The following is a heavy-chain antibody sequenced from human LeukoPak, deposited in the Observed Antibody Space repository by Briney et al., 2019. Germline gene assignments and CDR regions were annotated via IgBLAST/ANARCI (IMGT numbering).Heavy chain of an antibody. J-gene: IGHJ4*02. Sequence: PGRSLRLSCAASGFTFSSYAMHWVRQAPGKGLEWVSAISGSGGSTYYADSVKGRFTISRDNSKNTLYLQMNSLRAEDTAVYYCAKDRALLWFGELPNYFDYWGQGTLVTVSS. D-gene: IGHD3-10*01. CDR1: GFTFSSYA. CDR3: AKDRALLWFGELPNYFDY. V-gene: IGHV3-23*01. CDR2: ISGSGGST.